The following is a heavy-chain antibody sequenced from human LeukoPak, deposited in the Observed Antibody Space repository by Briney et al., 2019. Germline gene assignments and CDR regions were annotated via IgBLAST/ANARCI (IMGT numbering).Heavy chain of an antibody. CDR1: GYTFTSYG. V-gene: IGHV1-18*01. CDR3: ARVKTRYSSGWYGPDY. D-gene: IGHD6-19*01. J-gene: IGHJ4*02. Sequence: ASVKVSCKASGYTFTSYGISWVRQAPGQGLEWMGWISAYNGNTNYAQKLQGRVTMTTDTSTSTAYMELRSLRSDDTAVYYCARVKTRYSSGWYGPDYWGQGTLVTVSS. CDR2: ISAYNGNT.